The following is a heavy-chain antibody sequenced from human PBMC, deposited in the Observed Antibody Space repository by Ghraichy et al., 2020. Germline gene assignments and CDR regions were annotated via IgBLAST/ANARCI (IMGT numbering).Heavy chain of an antibody. CDR1: GFTFSSYA. D-gene: IGHD6-13*01. CDR3: AKERLAAAAQSPPDY. CDR2: ISGSGGST. Sequence: GALNISCAASGFTFSSYAMSWVRQAPGKGLEWVSAISGSGGSTYYADSVKGRFTISRDNSKNTLYLQMNSLRAEDTAVYYCAKERLAAAAQSPPDYWGQGTLVTVSS. J-gene: IGHJ4*02. V-gene: IGHV3-23*01.